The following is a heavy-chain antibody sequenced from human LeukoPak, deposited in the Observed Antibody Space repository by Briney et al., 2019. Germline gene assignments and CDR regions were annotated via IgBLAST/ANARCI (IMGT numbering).Heavy chain of an antibody. CDR3: ATIVVVSSSLEDY. CDR1: GFTFTSYW. J-gene: IGHJ4*02. Sequence: GGSLRLSCAGSGFTFTSYWMNWVRQAPGKGLEWVSNIKQDGSEKYYVDSVKGRFTISRDNAKKSLYLQMNSLRAEDTAVYYCATIVVVSSSLEDYWGQGTLVTVSS. D-gene: IGHD3-22*01. V-gene: IGHV3-7*03. CDR2: IKQDGSEK.